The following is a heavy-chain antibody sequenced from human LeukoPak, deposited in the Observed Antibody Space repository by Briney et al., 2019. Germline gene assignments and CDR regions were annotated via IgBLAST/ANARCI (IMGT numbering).Heavy chain of an antibody. V-gene: IGHV3-21*01. Sequence: GSLKPSFAGPGFTLRSYNMELVRQASGKGLEWVSSITSSSGYIDYADSVKGRFTISRDNAKNSLYMHMNSLRAADTAVYYCASHATFDMWGQGTVVTVSA. CDR1: GFTLRSYN. CDR3: ASHATFDM. CDR2: ITSSSGYI. J-gene: IGHJ3*02.